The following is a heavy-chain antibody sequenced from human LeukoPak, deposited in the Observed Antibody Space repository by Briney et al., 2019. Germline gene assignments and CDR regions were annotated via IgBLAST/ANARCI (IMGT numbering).Heavy chain of an antibody. Sequence: PGGSLRLSCAASGFTFSSYTMNWVRQAPGRGLEWVSSIAGSSGYISYADSVKGRFTISRDNAKKSLYLQMTSLTAEDTAVYYCARDRGAYCGGDCYLGFDYWGRGTLVTVSS. CDR1: GFTFSSYT. V-gene: IGHV3-21*01. D-gene: IGHD2-21*02. CDR2: IAGSSGYI. CDR3: ARDRGAYCGGDCYLGFDY. J-gene: IGHJ4*01.